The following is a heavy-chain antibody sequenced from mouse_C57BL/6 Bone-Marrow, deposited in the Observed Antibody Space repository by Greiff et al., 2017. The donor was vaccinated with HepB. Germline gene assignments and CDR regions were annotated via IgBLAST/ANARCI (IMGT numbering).Heavy chain of an antibody. CDR1: GYAFSSSW. Sequence: VMLVESGPELVKPGASVKISCKASGYAFSSSWMNWVKQRPGKGLEWIGRIYPGDGDTNYNGKFKGKATLTADKSSSTAYMQLSSLTSEDSAVYFCARSTMIKGWFAYWGQGTLVTVSA. V-gene: IGHV1-82*01. J-gene: IGHJ3*01. CDR2: IYPGDGDT. D-gene: IGHD2-4*01. CDR3: ARSTMIKGWFAY.